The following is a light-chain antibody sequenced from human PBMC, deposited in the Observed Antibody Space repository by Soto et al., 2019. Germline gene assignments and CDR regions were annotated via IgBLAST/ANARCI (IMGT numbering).Light chain of an antibody. CDR3: CSYAGSSTPYV. V-gene: IGLV2-23*02. CDR2: EVS. J-gene: IGLJ1*01. CDR1: SSDVGSYNL. Sequence: QLVLTQPASVSGSPGQSITISCTGTSSDVGSYNLVSWYQQHPGKAPKLMIYEVSKRPSGVSNRFSGSKSGNTASLTISGLQAEDEADYYCCSYAGSSTPYVFGTGTKLTV.